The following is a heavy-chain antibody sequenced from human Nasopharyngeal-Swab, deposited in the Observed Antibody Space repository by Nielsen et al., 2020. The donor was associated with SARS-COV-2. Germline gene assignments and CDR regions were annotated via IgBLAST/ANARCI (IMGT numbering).Heavy chain of an antibody. CDR2: INPDDSYA. J-gene: IGHJ4*02. CDR3: ARRQGYYDNAGYYLY. V-gene: IGHV5-51*01. D-gene: IGHD3-9*01. Sequence: VRQMPGKGLEWVGIINPDDSYARYSPSFQGQVTISADKSISAAYLRWSSLKASDTAIYYCARRQGYYDNAGYYLYWGQGTLVTVSS.